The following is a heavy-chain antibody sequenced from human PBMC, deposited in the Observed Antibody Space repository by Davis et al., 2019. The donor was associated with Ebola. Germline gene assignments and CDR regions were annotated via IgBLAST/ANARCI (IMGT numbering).Heavy chain of an antibody. CDR1: GFTFSSYG. CDR3: TGSDGDYDY. D-gene: IGHD4-17*01. Sequence: GESLKISCAASGFTFSSYGMHWVRQASGKGLEWVGRIRSKANSYATAYAASVKGRFTISRDDSKNTAYLQMNSLKTEDTAVYYCTGSDGDYDYWGQGTLVTVSS. J-gene: IGHJ4*02. V-gene: IGHV3-73*01. CDR2: IRSKANSYAT.